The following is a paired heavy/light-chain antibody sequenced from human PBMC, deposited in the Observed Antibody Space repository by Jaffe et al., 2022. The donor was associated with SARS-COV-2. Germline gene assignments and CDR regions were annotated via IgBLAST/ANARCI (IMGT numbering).Light chain of an antibody. Sequence: DIQMTQSPSSVSASVGDRVTITCRASQDISTWLAWYQQKPGKAPKLLIYAASRLQSGVPSRFSGSGSGTDFALTINSLQPEDFATYFCQQSNSFPLIFGGGTKVEIQ. J-gene: IGKJ4*01. V-gene: IGKV1-12*01. CDR3: QQSNSFPLI. CDR2: AAS. CDR1: QDISTW.
Heavy chain of an antibody. CDR2: ISGSDDTT. Sequence: EEQLLESGGGLVRPGGSLRLSCAGSGFTFNTYAMSWVRQAPGKGLEWVSTISGSDDTTYYADSVKGRFTISRDNSQSTVSLQMNSLRAEDTAVYYCTKDRRSSSWHYYYYYGMDVWGQGTTVTVSS. J-gene: IGHJ6*02. CDR3: TKDRRSSSWHYYYYYGMDV. D-gene: IGHD6-13*01. V-gene: IGHV3-23*01. CDR1: GFTFNTYA.